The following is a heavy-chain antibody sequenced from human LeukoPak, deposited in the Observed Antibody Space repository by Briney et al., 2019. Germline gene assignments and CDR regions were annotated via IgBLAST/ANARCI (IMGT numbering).Heavy chain of an antibody. CDR1: GGSVSTYY. V-gene: IGHV4-4*07. CDR3: ARLRGMVRGVPRSHWFDP. J-gene: IGHJ5*02. Sequence: PSETLSLTCTVSGGSVSTYYWSWIRQPAGKGLEWIGRIYTSGSTNYNPSLKSRVTMSLDTSKNQFSLKLSSVTAADTAVYYCARLRGMVRGVPRSHWFDPWGQGTLVTVSS. CDR2: IYTSGST. D-gene: IGHD3-10*01.